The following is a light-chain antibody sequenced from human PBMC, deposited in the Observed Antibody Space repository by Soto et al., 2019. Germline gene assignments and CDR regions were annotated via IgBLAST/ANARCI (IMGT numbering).Light chain of an antibody. V-gene: IGKV3-20*01. J-gene: IGKJ2*01. Sequence: EIVLTQYPGTLSLSPGERATLSCRASQSVSSSYLAWYQQKPGQAPRLLIYGASSMATGIPDRFSGSGSGTDLTLTIRRLEPKDFAVYYCQQYGSSLYTSGQGTKLEL. CDR1: QSVSSSY. CDR3: QQYGSSLYT. CDR2: GAS.